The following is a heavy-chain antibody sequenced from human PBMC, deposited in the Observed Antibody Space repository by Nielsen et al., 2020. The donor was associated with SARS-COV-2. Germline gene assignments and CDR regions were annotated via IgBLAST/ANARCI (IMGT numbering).Heavy chain of an antibody. V-gene: IGHV3-48*02. CDR3: AREGIAAAGGEYFQH. J-gene: IGHJ1*01. CDR2: ISSSSSTI. Sequence: GESLKISCAASGFTFSSYSMNWVRQAPGKGLEWVSYISSSSSTIYYADSVKGRFTISRDNAKNSLYLQMNSLRDEDTAVYYCAREGIAAAGGEYFQHWGQGTLVTVSS. D-gene: IGHD6-13*01. CDR1: GFTFSSYS.